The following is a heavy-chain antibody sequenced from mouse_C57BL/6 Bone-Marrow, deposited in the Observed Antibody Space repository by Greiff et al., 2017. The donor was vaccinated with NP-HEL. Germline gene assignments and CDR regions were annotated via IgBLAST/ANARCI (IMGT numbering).Heavy chain of an antibody. V-gene: IGHV5-15*01. D-gene: IGHD1-1*01. CDR1: GFTFSDYG. CDR2: ISNLAYSI. J-gene: IGHJ1*03. CDR3: ARHAITTVVATGYFDV. Sequence: DVHLVESGGGLVQPGGSLKLSCAASGFTFSDYGMAWVRQAPRKGPEWVAFISNLAYSIYYADTVTGRFTISRENAKNTLYLEMSSLRSEDTAMYYCARHAITTVVATGYFDVWGTGTTVTVSS.